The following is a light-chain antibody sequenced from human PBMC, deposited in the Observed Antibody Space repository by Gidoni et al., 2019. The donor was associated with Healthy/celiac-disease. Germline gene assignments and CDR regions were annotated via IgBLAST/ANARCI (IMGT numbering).Light chain of an antibody. CDR3: QQYDNLPWT. Sequence: EIKMTQSPSSLSASVGDRVTITCQSSQDISNYLNWYQQKPGKAPKPLIYDASNLETGVPSRFSGSGSGTDFTFTISSLQPEDIATYYCQQYDNLPWTFGPGTKVEIK. CDR1: QDISNY. J-gene: IGKJ1*01. CDR2: DAS. V-gene: IGKV1-33*01.